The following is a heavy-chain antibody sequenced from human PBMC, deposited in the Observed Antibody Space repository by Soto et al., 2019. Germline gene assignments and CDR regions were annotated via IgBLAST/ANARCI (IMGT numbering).Heavy chain of an antibody. V-gene: IGHV4-59*01. Sequence: QVQLQVSGPGLVKPSETLSLTCTVSGDSISAYSWSWVRQPPGKGLEWIGNIHYNGNTKYSPSLKSRVTMSVDTSKNHFSLRLISVTAADTAISFCAREGNLGRWLQPLDFWGQGTLVTVSS. CDR3: AREGNLGRWLQPLDF. CDR1: GDSISAYS. D-gene: IGHD5-12*01. CDR2: IHYNGNT. J-gene: IGHJ4*02.